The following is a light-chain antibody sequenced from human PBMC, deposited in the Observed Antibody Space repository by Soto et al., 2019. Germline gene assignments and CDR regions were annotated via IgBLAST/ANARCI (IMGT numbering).Light chain of an antibody. CDR2: KAS. Sequence: DIQMTQFPSTLSASVGDRVTITCRASESISSWLAWYQQKQGKAPKILIYKASTLQSRLPSRFTGSGSGTEFTLTISSLQPDDFATYYCQHYSVFPLTFGGGTKVEIK. J-gene: IGKJ4*01. V-gene: IGKV1-5*03. CDR1: ESISSW. CDR3: QHYSVFPLT.